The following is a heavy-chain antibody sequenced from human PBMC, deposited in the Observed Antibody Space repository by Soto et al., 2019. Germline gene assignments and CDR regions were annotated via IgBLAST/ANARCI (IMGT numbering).Heavy chain of an antibody. D-gene: IGHD3-10*01. J-gene: IGHJ6*03. CDR3: ARVVWFGDYYYYYYMDV. CDR2: IYSGGST. CDR1: GFTVSSNY. V-gene: IGHV3-53*04. Sequence: GGSLRLSCAASGFTVSSNYMSWVRQAPGKGLEWVSVIYSGGSTYYADSVKGRFTISRHNFKNTLYLQMNSLRAEDTAVYYCARVVWFGDYYYYYYMDVWGKGTTVTVSS.